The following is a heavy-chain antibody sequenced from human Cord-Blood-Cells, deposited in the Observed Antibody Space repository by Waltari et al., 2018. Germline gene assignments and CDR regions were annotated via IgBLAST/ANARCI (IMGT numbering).Heavy chain of an antibody. J-gene: IGHJ6*02. D-gene: IGHD2-8*01. V-gene: IGHV1-2*04. CDR1: GYNFTGYH. CDR2: INPNSGGT. Sequence: QVQLVQSGAEAKKPGAPLMLSCQATGYNFTGYHMHWARPAPAQGLEWMGWINPNSGGTNYAQKFQGWVTMTRDTSISTAYMELSRLRSDDTAVYYCARSGCTNGVCYYGMDVWGQGTTVTVSS. CDR3: ARSGCTNGVCYYGMDV.